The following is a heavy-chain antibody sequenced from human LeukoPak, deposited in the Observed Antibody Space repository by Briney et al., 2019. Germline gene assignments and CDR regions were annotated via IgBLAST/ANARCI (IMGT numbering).Heavy chain of an antibody. J-gene: IGHJ4*02. CDR3: ARLGHRGHSYGLDY. V-gene: IGHV4-59*08. Sequence: SETLSLTCTVSGGSISNYYWSWIRQPPGKGLEWIGYIYYSGSTNYNPSLKSRVTISVDTSKNQFSLKLSSVTAADTAVYYCARLGHRGHSYGLDYWGQGTLVTVSS. CDR2: IYYSGST. CDR1: GGSISNYY. D-gene: IGHD5-18*01.